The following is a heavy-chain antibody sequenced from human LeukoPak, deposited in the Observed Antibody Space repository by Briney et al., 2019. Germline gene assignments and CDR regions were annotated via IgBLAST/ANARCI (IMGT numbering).Heavy chain of an antibody. J-gene: IGHJ5*02. CDR1: GGSISSYY. CDR3: ARGGYYGSGNDFRFDP. Sequence: SETLSLTCTVSGGSISSYYWSWIRQSPGKGLECIGYIHYTGSTNYNPSPKSRVTISVETSKNQFSLKLKSVTAADTAVYYCARGGYYGSGNDFRFDPWGQGTLVTVSS. D-gene: IGHD3-10*01. CDR2: IHYTGST. V-gene: IGHV4-59*01.